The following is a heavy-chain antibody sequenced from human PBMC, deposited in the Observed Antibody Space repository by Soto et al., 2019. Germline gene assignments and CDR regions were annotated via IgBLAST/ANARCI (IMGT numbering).Heavy chain of an antibody. V-gene: IGHV4-39*01. J-gene: IGHJ5*01. CDR2: VYHNGGA. CDR1: GVSIHNSHSF. Sequence: PSETLSLTCTVSGVSIHNSHSFWAWIRQPPGKGLQFIASVYHNGGAHYNSSLKSRVTISVDTANNQVSLRMGSLTAADTAFYYCGRVVEGATRHTDPDSWGQGILVTV. D-gene: IGHD2-21*01. CDR3: GRVVEGATRHTDPDS.